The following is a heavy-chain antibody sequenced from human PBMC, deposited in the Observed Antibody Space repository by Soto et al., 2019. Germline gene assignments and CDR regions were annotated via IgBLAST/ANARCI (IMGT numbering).Heavy chain of an antibody. D-gene: IGHD3-3*01. CDR3: ARDRSRFLEWLSYYYGMDV. J-gene: IGHJ6*02. Sequence: ASVKVSCKASGYTFTIYGIIWVRQAPGQGLEWMGWISAYNGNTNYAQKLQGRVTMTTDTSTSTAYMELRSLRSDDTAVYYCARDRSRFLEWLSYYYGMDVWGQGTTVTVSS. CDR2: ISAYNGNT. V-gene: IGHV1-18*01. CDR1: GYTFTIYG.